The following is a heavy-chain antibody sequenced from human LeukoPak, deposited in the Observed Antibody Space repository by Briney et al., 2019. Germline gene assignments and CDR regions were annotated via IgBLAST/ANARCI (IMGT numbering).Heavy chain of an antibody. CDR1: GFTFSSYW. D-gene: IGHD1-1*01. V-gene: IGHV3-74*01. J-gene: IGHJ3*02. Sequence: GGSLRLSCAASGFTFSSYWMHWVRQAPGKGLVWVSRISSDGRSTSHADSVKGRFTISRDNAKNTLYLQMNSLRAEDTAVYYCTRERLERHDAFDMWGQGTVVTVSS. CDR3: TRERLERHDAFDM. CDR2: ISSDGRST.